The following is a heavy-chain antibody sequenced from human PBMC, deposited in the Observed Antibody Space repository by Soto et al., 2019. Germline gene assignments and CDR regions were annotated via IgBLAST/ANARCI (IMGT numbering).Heavy chain of an antibody. Sequence: HPGGSLRLSCSASGFTFSSYAMHWVRQAPGKGLEYVSGISSKGGTTYYADSVKGRFTISRDNSKNTLYLQMSSLRAEDTAVYYCVKEWAAFFDIWGQGTMVTVSS. CDR1: GFTFSSYA. J-gene: IGHJ3*02. CDR3: VKEWAAFFDI. V-gene: IGHV3-64D*08. CDR2: ISSKGGTT. D-gene: IGHD6-25*01.